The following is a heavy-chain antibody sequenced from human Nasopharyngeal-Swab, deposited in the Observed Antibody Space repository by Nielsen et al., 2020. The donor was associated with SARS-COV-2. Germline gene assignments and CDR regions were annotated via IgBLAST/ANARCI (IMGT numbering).Heavy chain of an antibody. V-gene: IGHV4-59*01. CDR3: ARDITYYDILTGYFSYWYFDL. D-gene: IGHD3-9*01. Sequence: WIRQPPGKGLEWIGYIYYSGSTNYTPSLKSRVTISVDTSKNQFSLKLSSVTAADTAVYYCARDITYYDILTGYFSYWYFDLWGRGTLVTISS. J-gene: IGHJ2*01. CDR2: IYYSGST.